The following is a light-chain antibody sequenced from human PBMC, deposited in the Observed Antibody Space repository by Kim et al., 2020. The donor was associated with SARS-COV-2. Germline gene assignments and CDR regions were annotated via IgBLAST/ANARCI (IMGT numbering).Light chain of an antibody. CDR1: KLGDKY. CDR2: QDS. CDR3: QAWDSSIYV. Sequence: SVSPGQTASITCSGDKLGDKYACWYQQKPGESPVLVIYQDSKRPAGIPERFSGNNSGNTATLTISGTQAMDEADYYCQAWDSSIYVFGTGTKVTVL. V-gene: IGLV3-1*01. J-gene: IGLJ1*01.